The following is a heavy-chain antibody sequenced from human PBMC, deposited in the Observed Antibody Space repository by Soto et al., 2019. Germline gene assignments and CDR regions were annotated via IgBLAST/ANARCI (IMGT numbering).Heavy chain of an antibody. J-gene: IGHJ3*02. CDR1: GFTFSRYG. Sequence: GGSLRLSCAASGFTFSRYGMYWVRQAPGKGLEWVAIIWYDGINKYYADSVTGRFTISRDNSKNTLYLQMNSLRAEDTAVYYCARGGGGHDRWDALDIWGQGTMVTVSS. CDR2: IWYDGINK. CDR3: ARGGGGHDRWDALDI. V-gene: IGHV3-33*07. D-gene: IGHD5-12*01.